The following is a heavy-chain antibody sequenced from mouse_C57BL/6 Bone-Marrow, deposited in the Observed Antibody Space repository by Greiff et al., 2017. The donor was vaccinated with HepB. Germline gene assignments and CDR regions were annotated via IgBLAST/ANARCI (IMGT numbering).Heavy chain of an antibody. J-gene: IGHJ1*03. CDR2: ISDGGSYT. D-gene: IGHD1-1*02. CDR3: AREGYYAGYFDV. Sequence: EVHLVESGGGLVKPGGSLKLSCAASGFTFSSYAMSWVRQTPEKRLEWVATISDGGSYTYYPDNVKGRFTISRDNAKNNLYLQMSHLKSEDTAMYYCAREGYYAGYFDVWGTGTTVTVSS. V-gene: IGHV5-4*01. CDR1: GFTFSSYA.